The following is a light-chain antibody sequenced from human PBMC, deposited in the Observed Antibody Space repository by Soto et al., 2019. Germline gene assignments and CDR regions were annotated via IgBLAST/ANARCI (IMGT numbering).Light chain of an antibody. V-gene: IGKV3-11*01. Sequence: ETVLTQSPGPLSLSPGERVNLSCRTSQSAPSSNLAWYQQKPGQAPRLLIYDASNRATGIPARFSGSGSGTDFTLTISSLEPEDFAVYYCQQRYNWPLTFGGGTKVDIK. CDR3: QQRYNWPLT. CDR2: DAS. CDR1: QSAPSSN. J-gene: IGKJ4*01.